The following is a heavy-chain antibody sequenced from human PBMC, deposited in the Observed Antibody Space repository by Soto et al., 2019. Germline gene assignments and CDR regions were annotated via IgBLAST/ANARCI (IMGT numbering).Heavy chain of an antibody. D-gene: IGHD2-15*01. CDR2: ISAYNGNT. J-gene: IGHJ6*02. Sequence: GASVKVSCKASGYTFTSYGISWVRQAPGQGLEWMGWISAYNGNTNYAQKLQGRVTMTTDTSTSTAYMELRSLRSDDTAVYYCARGFRVVVAATDYYGMDVWGQGTKVTVYS. CDR3: ARGFRVVVAATDYYGMDV. CDR1: GYTFTSYG. V-gene: IGHV1-18*04.